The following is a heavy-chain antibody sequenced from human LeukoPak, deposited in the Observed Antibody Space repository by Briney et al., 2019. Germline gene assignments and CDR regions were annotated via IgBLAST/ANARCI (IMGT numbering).Heavy chain of an antibody. CDR2: IIPIFGTA. J-gene: IGHJ4*02. V-gene: IGHV1-69*05. CDR1: GGTFSSYA. CDR3: ARAARWQQSPLFDY. D-gene: IGHD5-24*01. Sequence: ASVKVSCKASGGTFSSYAISWVRQAPGQGLEWMGRIIPIFGTANYAQKFQGRVTITTDESTSTAYMELSSLRSEDTAVYYCARAARWQQSPLFDYWGQGTLVTVSS.